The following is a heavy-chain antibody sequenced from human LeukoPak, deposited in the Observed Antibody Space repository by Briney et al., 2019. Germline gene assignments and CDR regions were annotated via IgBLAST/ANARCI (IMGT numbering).Heavy chain of an antibody. J-gene: IGHJ3*02. Sequence: ASVKVSCKASGYTFTSYGISWVRQAPRQGLEWMGWISAYNGNTNYAQKLQGRVTMTTDTSTSTAYMELRSLRSDDTAVYYCARVDMVRAGPYAFDIWGQGTMVTVSS. CDR2: ISAYNGNT. CDR1: GYTFTSYG. CDR3: ARVDMVRAGPYAFDI. V-gene: IGHV1-18*01. D-gene: IGHD3-10*01.